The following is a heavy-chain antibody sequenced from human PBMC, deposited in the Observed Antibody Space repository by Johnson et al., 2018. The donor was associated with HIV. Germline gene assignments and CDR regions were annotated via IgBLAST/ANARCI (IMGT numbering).Heavy chain of an antibody. V-gene: IGHV3-9*01. D-gene: IGHD2-8*01. CDR1: GFTFDDYA. CDR2: ISWNSGSI. Sequence: EVQLVESGGGLVQPGRSLRLSCAASGFTFDDYAMHWVRQAPGKGLEWVSGISWNSGSIGYADSVKGRFTISRDNAKNSLYLQMNSLRAENTALFYCARAAEYCTNGVCYYAFDIWGQGTMVTVSS. J-gene: IGHJ3*02. CDR3: ARAAEYCTNGVCYYAFDI.